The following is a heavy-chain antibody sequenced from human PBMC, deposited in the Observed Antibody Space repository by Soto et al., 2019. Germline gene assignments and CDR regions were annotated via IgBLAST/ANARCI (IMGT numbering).Heavy chain of an antibody. D-gene: IGHD2-8*02. V-gene: IGHV3-23*04. J-gene: IGHJ3*02. CDR1: GFTFSSYA. CDR2: ISGSGTST. CDR3: AKDLVVYAITDPFDI. Sequence: EVQLVESGGGLVQPGGSLRLSCAASGFTFSSYAMSWVRQAPGKGLDWVSSISGSGTSTYYADSVKGRFTISRDNSKNTLYLQMNSLRAEDTALYYCAKDLVVYAITDPFDIWGQGTMVTVSS.